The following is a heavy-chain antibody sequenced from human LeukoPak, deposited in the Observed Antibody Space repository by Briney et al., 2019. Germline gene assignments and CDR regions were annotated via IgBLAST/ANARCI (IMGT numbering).Heavy chain of an antibody. CDR1: GFTFDDYG. CDR2: INWNGGST. J-gene: IGHJ5*02. Sequence: GGSLRLSCAASGFTFDDYGMSWVRQAPGKGLEWVSGINWNGGSTGYADSVKGRFTISRDNAKNSLYLQMNSLRAEDTALYYCARDIIAFGSYVSSGYSNWFDPWGQGTLVTVSS. CDR3: ARDIIAFGSYVSSGYSNWFDP. D-gene: IGHD3-22*01. V-gene: IGHV3-20*04.